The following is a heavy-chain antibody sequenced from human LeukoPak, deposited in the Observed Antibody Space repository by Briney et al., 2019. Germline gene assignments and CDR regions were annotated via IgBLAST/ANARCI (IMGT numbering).Heavy chain of an antibody. J-gene: IGHJ6*03. CDR1: GGSFSGYY. V-gene: IGHV4-34*01. D-gene: IGHD3-22*01. CDR3: ARARSYDSSGYHYYYYMDV. CDR2: INHSGST. Sequence: SETLSLTCAVYGGSFSGYYWSWIRQPPGKGLEWIGEINHSGSTNYNPSLKSRVTISVDTSNNQFSLKLSSVTAADTAVYYCARARSYDSSGYHYYYYMDVWGKGTTVTVSS.